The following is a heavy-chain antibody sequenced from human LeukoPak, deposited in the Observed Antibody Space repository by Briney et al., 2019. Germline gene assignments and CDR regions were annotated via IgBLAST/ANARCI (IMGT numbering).Heavy chain of an antibody. V-gene: IGHV4-61*02. D-gene: IGHD4/OR15-4a*01. Sequence: SETLSLTCTVSGGSISSGSYYWSWIRQPAGKGLEWIGRIYTSGSTNYNPSLKSRVTISVDTSKNQFSLKLSSVTAADTAVYYCARRAGAYSHPYDYWGQGTLVTVSS. CDR1: GGSISSGSYY. CDR2: IYTSGST. J-gene: IGHJ4*02. CDR3: ARRAGAYSHPYDY.